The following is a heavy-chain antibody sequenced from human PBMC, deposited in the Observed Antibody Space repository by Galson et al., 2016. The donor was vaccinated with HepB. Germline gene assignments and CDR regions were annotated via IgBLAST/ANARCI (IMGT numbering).Heavy chain of an antibody. Sequence: SLRLSCAASGFTFSSHAMHWVRQAPGKGLEWVAVITYDGSNTYYADAVKGRFTISRDNSKNTPYLQMNSLRAEDTAVYYCARVRTPNYYGSGNYYYYYAMDVWGQGTTVTVSS. CDR1: GFTFSSHA. D-gene: IGHD3-10*01. J-gene: IGHJ6*02. CDR3: ARVRTPNYYGSGNYYYYYAMDV. V-gene: IGHV3-30-3*01. CDR2: ITYDGSNT.